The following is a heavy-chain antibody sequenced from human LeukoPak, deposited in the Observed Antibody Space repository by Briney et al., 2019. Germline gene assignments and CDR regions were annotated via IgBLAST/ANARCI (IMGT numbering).Heavy chain of an antibody. CDR1: GGSFSGYY. D-gene: IGHD5-18*01. V-gene: IGHV4-4*07. Sequence: SETLSLTCAVYGGSFSGYYWSWIRQPAGKGLEWIGRIYTSGSTNYNPSLKSRVTISVDTSKNQFSLKLSSVTAADTAVYYCARDRSAGYSYGYSYYYYMDVWGKGTTVTVSS. J-gene: IGHJ6*03. CDR3: ARDRSAGYSYGYSYYYYMDV. CDR2: IYTSGST.